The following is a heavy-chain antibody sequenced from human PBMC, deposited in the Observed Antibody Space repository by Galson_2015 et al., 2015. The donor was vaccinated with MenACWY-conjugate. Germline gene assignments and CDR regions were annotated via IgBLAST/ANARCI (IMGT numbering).Heavy chain of an antibody. CDR1: GDSISSHH. CDR3: ARGRFQFRGLLYYFDL. D-gene: IGHD2-21*01. V-gene: IGHV4-59*08. Sequence: SETLSLTCTVSGDSISSHHWSWFRQPPGKGLEWIAYIRETGSLKDNPSLKSRVTMSADKSNNQFSLRLISVTAADTAIYYCARGRFQFRGLLYYFDLWGRGTLITVSS. J-gene: IGHJ2*01. CDR2: IRETGSL.